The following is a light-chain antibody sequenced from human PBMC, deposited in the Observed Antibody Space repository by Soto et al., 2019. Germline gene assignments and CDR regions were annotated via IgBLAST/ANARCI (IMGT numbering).Light chain of an antibody. CDR1: QSVTSSY. V-gene: IGKV3-20*01. CDR3: QQYGSSRT. J-gene: IGKJ1*01. Sequence: EIVLTQSPGTLSLSPGERATLSCRASQSVTSSYLAWHQQKAGQAPRLLMYGASSRATGIPDRFSGSGSGTDFTLTISRLEPEDFAVYYCQQYGSSRTFGQGTKVEIK. CDR2: GAS.